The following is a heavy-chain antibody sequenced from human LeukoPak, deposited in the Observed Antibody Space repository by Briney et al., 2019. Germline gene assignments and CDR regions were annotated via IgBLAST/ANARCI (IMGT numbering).Heavy chain of an antibody. CDR3: AKFVGGSGRGSPNDAFDI. V-gene: IGHV3-21*04. CDR1: GFTFSSYS. D-gene: IGHD1-26*01. Sequence: GGSLRLSCAASGFTFSSYSMNWVRQAPGKGLEWVSSISSSSSYIYYADSVKGRFTISRDNSKNTLYLQMNSLRAEDTAVYYCAKFVGGSGRGSPNDAFDIWGQGTMVTVSS. J-gene: IGHJ3*02. CDR2: ISSSSSYI.